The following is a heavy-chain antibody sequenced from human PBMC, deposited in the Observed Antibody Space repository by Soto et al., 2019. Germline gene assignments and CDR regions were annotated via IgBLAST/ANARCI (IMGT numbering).Heavy chain of an antibody. V-gene: IGHV3-30*18. D-gene: IGHD6-6*01. CDR3: AKVIRADSTSSNFYYYSGMDV. CDR2: IPNDGSNK. CDR1: GFSFSTYG. Sequence: QVQMVESGGGVVQPGRSLRLSCAASGFSFSTYGMHWVRQAPGKGLEWMAVIPNDGSNKYYADSVKGRFTISRDNSKDTLFLQMISLRGEDTAIYYCAKVIRADSTSSNFYYYSGMDVWGQGTTVTVSS. J-gene: IGHJ6*02.